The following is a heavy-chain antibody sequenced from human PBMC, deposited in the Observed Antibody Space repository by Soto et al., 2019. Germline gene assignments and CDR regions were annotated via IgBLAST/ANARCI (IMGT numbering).Heavy chain of an antibody. V-gene: IGHV3-23*01. CDR3: AKGRDYYDTSALDY. J-gene: IGHJ4*02. D-gene: IGHD3-22*01. CDR2: ISGSGGTT. Sequence: GGSLRLSCTASGFTFSNYAMSWVRQAPGEGLDWVSTISGSGGTTYYADSVKGRFTISRDNSKNTLYLQMNSLRAEDPAVYYCAKGRDYYDTSALDYWGQGTLVTVSS. CDR1: GFTFSNYA.